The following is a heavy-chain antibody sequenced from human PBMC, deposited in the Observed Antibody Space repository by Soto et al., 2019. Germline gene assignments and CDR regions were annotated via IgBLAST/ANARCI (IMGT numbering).Heavy chain of an antibody. J-gene: IGHJ6*02. CDR3: AKEIGVAATPFYYYYYGMDV. D-gene: IGHD2-15*01. V-gene: IGHV3-48*01. CDR1: GLSFSSYT. Sequence: GGSLRLSCGVSGLSFSSYTMHWVRQAPGRGLEWVSDISSGSTSTSYKDSVKGRFTISRDNSKNTLYLQMNSLRAEDTAVYYCAKEIGVAATPFYYYYYGMDVWGQGTTVTVSS. CDR2: ISSGSTST.